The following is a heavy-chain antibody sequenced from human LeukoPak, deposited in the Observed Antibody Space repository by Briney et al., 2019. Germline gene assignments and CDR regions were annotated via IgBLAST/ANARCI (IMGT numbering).Heavy chain of an antibody. CDR2: IIPILGIA. D-gene: IGHD3-22*01. Sequence: SVKVSCKAFGGTFSSYAISWVRQAPGQGLEWMGRIIPILGIANYAQKFQGRVTITADKSTSTAYMELSSLRSEDTAVYYCARVEDSSGPPYGYWGQGTLVTVSS. CDR1: GGTFSSYA. J-gene: IGHJ4*02. CDR3: ARVEDSSGPPYGY. V-gene: IGHV1-69*04.